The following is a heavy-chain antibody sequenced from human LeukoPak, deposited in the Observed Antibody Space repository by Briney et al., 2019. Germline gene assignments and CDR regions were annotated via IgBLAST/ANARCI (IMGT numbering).Heavy chain of an antibody. CDR2: IYYSGST. CDR1: GGSISSSSYY. J-gene: IGHJ4*02. D-gene: IGHD1-26*01. Sequence: SETLFLTCTVSGGSISSSSYYWGWIRQPPGKGLEWIGSIYYSGSTYYNPSLKSRVTISVDTSKHQFSLKLSSVTAADTAVYYCARFPRWELLGFDYWGQGTLVTVSS. CDR3: ARFPRWELLGFDY. V-gene: IGHV4-39*01.